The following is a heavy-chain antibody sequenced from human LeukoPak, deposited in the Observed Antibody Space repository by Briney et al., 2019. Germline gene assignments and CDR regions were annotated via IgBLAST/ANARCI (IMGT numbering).Heavy chain of an antibody. CDR3: ARIAVAGSFLAFDI. CDR2: INHSGST. Sequence: SETLSLTCAVYGGSFSGYYWSWIRQPPGKGLEWIGEINHSGSTNYNPSLKSRVTISVDTSKNQFSLKLSSVTAADTAVYYCARIAVAGSFLAFDIWGQGTMVTVSS. V-gene: IGHV4-34*01. CDR1: GGSFSGYY. D-gene: IGHD6-19*01. J-gene: IGHJ3*02.